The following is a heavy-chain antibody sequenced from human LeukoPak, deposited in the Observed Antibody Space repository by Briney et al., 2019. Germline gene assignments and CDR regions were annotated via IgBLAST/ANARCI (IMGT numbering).Heavy chain of an antibody. J-gene: IGHJ4*02. Sequence: GGSLRLSCVASGFSVGNNYMNWVRQAPGKGLEWVSVIFSGGSTYHADSVKGRFTISRDSSKNTLYLQIHSLRVEDTAVYYCARAIRDASVSLRFDYWGQGTLVTVSS. CDR3: ARAIRDASVSLRFDY. D-gene: IGHD5-24*01. V-gene: IGHV3-66*02. CDR2: IFSGGST. CDR1: GFSVGNNY.